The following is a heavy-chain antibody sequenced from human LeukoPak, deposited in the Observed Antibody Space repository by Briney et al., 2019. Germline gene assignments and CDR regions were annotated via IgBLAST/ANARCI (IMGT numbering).Heavy chain of an antibody. CDR1: GGTFSSYA. J-gene: IGHJ3*02. Sequence: VASVKVPCKASGGTFSSYAISWVRQAPGQGLEWMGRIIPIFGTANYAQKFQGRVTITTDESTSTAYMELSSLRSEDTAVYYCAREYSYGYEVSAFDIWGQGTMVTVSS. D-gene: IGHD5-18*01. CDR2: IIPIFGTA. CDR3: AREYSYGYEVSAFDI. V-gene: IGHV1-69*05.